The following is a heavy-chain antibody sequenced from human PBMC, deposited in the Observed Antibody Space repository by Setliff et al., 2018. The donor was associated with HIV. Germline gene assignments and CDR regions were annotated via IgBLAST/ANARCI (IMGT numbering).Heavy chain of an antibody. CDR3: ARVGCSSTTCYAGYYYYYMDV. CDR2: IHWNTEKT. Sequence: GGSLRLSCAASGFTFADYGLSWVRQAPGKGLEWVAGIHWNTEKTIYADSVKGRFSVSKDYARNSLYLQMNSLRAEDTAFYYCARVGCSSTTCYAGYYYYYMDVWGKGTTVTVSS. D-gene: IGHD2-2*01. J-gene: IGHJ6*03. V-gene: IGHV3-20*04. CDR1: GFTFADYG.